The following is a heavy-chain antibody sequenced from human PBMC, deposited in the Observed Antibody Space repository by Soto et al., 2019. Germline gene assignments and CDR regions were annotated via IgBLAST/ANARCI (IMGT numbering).Heavy chain of an antibody. CDR2: VYRNDDK. CDR3: ARGLATLPGFAFDI. J-gene: IGHJ3*02. D-gene: IGHD1-1*01. CDR1: GISLSTSGVG. V-gene: IGHV2-5*01. Sequence: QITLKGSGPTLVKPTQTLTLTCTLSGISLSTSGVGLGWIRQTPGKALEWLALVYRNDDKHYRPSLKSRLTITKDTSKNQAILTMTNMDPVDTATYYCARGLATLPGFAFDIWGQGTVVTVSS.